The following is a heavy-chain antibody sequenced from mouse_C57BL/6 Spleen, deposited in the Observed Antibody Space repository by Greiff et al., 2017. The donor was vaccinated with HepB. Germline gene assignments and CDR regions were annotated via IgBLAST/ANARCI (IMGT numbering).Heavy chain of an antibody. CDR1: GFTFSDYG. V-gene: IGHV5-17*01. Sequence: DVKLQESGGGLVKPGGSLKLSCAASGFTFSDYGMHWVRQAPEKGLEWVAYISSGSSTIYYADTVKGRFTISRDNAKNTLFLQMTSLRSEDTAMYYCARKVVATRAMDYWGQGTSVTVSS. J-gene: IGHJ4*01. D-gene: IGHD1-1*01. CDR3: ARKVVATRAMDY. CDR2: ISSGSSTI.